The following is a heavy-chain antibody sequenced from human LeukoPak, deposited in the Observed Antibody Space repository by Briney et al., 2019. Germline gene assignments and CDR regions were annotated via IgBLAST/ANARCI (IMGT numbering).Heavy chain of an antibody. D-gene: IGHD3-16*02. J-gene: IGHJ4*02. V-gene: IGHV3-11*04. CDR1: GFTFSGYY. CDR2: ISSSGSTI. Sequence: GGSLRLSCAASGFTFSGYYMSWIRQAPGKGLEWVSYISSSGSTIYYADSVKGRFTISRDNAKNSLYLQMNSLRAEDTAVYYCASAHYDYVWGSYRHSNFDYWGQGTLVTVSS. CDR3: ASAHYDYVWGSYRHSNFDY.